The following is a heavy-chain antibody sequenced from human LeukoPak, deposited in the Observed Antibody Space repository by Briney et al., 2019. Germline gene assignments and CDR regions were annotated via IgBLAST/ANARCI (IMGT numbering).Heavy chain of an antibody. D-gene: IGHD3-10*01. V-gene: IGHV1-2*02. CDR2: TNPNSGGT. Sequence: ASVKVSCKASGYTFTGYYMHWVRQAPGQGLEWMGWTNPNSGGTNYAQKFQGRVTMTRDTSISTAYMELSRLRSDDTAVYYCARGGYYYGSGSPSDAFDIWGQGTMVIVSS. J-gene: IGHJ3*02. CDR1: GYTFTGYY. CDR3: ARGGYYYGSGSPSDAFDI.